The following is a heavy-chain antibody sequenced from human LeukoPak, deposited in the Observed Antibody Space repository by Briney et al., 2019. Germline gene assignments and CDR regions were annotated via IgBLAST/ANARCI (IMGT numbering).Heavy chain of an antibody. CDR3: ARETGGSGPFTLDY. D-gene: IGHD3-10*01. Sequence: SETPSLTCAVYGGSFSGYYWSWIRQPPGKGLEWIGEINHSGSTNYNPSLKSRVTISVDTSKNQFSLKLSSVTAADTAVYYCARETGGSGPFTLDYWGQGTLVTVSS. CDR2: INHSGST. V-gene: IGHV4-34*01. CDR1: GGSFSGYY. J-gene: IGHJ4*02.